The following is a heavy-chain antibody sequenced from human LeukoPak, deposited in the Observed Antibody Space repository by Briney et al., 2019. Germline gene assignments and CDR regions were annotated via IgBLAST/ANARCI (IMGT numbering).Heavy chain of an antibody. CDR3: AKDQFGSPNGPGDVFDI. V-gene: IGHV3-23*01. CDR1: GFTFNSFA. CDR2: ITAGGDRT. D-gene: IGHD3-16*01. Sequence: GGSLRLSCAASGFTFNSFAMSWVRQAPGRGLEWVSSITAGGDRTYYADSVQGRFTISRDNSKNILYLEINSLRAEDTAEYSCAKDQFGSPNGPGDVFDIWGLGTMVIVSS. J-gene: IGHJ3*02.